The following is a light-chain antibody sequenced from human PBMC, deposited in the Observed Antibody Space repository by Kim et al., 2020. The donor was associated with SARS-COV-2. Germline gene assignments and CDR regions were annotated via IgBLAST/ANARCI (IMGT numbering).Light chain of an antibody. CDR1: SNNVGDLG. CDR3: SAWDSSLSAWV. Sequence: QAGLTQPPSVSKGLRQTATLTCTGNSNNVGDLGAAWLQQHQGQPPKLLFSRNHNRPSGISERLSASRSGNTASLTITGLQPEDEADYYCSAWDSSLSAWVFGGGTQLTVL. CDR2: RNH. V-gene: IGLV10-54*01. J-gene: IGLJ3*02.